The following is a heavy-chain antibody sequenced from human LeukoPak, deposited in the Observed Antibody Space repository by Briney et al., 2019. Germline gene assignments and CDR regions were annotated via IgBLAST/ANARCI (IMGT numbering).Heavy chain of an antibody. CDR1: GYTFTDLY. V-gene: IGHV1-24*01. J-gene: IGHJ4*02. CDR3: ATGRYFDSSGYSFGY. Sequence: GASVKVSCKVSGYTFTDLYMHWVRQAPGKGLEWMGGINPEDGETNYAQKFQGRVTMTEDTSIDTAYMELSSLRSEDTAEYYCATGRYFDSSGYSFGYWGQGTLVSV. CDR2: INPEDGET. D-gene: IGHD3-22*01.